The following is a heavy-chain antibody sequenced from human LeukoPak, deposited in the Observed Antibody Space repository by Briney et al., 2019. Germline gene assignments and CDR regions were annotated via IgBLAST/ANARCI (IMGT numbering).Heavy chain of an antibody. CDR2: IKQDGSEK. Sequence: GGSLRLSCAASGFTFSGYWMSWVRQAPGKGLEWVANIKQDGSEKYYVDSVKGRFTISRDNAKNSLYLQMNSLRAEDTAVYYCAREYSGSSDYWGQGTLVTVSS. J-gene: IGHJ4*02. V-gene: IGHV3-7*01. D-gene: IGHD6-6*01. CDR3: AREYSGSSDY. CDR1: GFTFSGYW.